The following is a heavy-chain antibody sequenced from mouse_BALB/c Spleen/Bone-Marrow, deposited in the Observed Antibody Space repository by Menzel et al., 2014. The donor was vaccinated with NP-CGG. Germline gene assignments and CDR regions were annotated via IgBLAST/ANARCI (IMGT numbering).Heavy chain of an antibody. CDR3: TRHPYGTFFAY. CDR1: GFAFSNYD. J-gene: IGHJ2*01. D-gene: IGHD2-10*02. CDR2: ISSGGGST. Sequence: DVQLVESGGGLVKPGGSLKLSCAASGFAFSNYDMSWVRQSPGKRLEWVAYISSGGGSTYYPDTVKGRFIISRDNAKNTLYLQMSSLKSEDTAMYYCTRHPYGTFFAYWGQGTTLTVSS. V-gene: IGHV5-12-1*01.